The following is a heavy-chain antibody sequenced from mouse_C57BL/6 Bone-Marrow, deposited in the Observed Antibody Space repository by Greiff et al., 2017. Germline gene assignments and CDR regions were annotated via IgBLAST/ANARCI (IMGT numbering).Heavy chain of an antibody. Sequence: EVMLVESGGDLVKPGGSLKLSCAASGFTFSSYGMSWVRQTPDKRLEWVATISSGGSYTYYPDSVKGRFTISRDNAKNTLYLQMSSLKSEGTAMYYCAKPFAYWGQGTLVTVSA. J-gene: IGHJ3*01. CDR2: ISSGGSYT. V-gene: IGHV5-6*01. CDR3: AKPFAY. CDR1: GFTFSSYG.